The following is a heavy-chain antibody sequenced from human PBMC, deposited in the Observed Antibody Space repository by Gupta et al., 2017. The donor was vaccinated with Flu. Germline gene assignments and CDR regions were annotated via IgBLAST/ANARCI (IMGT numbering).Heavy chain of an antibody. CDR3: ARDFMEEVVAAIDY. CDR1: GFTFSSYE. V-gene: IGHV3-48*03. D-gene: IGHD2-15*01. Sequence: EVQLVESGGGLVQPGGSLRLSCAASGFTFSSYEMNWVRQAPGKGLEWVSYISSSGSTIYYADSVKGRFTISRDNAKNSLYLQMNSLRAEDTAVYYCARDFMEEVVAAIDYWGQGTLVTVSS. CDR2: ISSSGSTI. J-gene: IGHJ4*02.